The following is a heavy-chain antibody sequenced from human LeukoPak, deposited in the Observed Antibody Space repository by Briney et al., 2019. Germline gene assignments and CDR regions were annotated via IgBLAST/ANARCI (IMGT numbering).Heavy chain of an antibody. D-gene: IGHD3-22*01. Sequence: SETLSLTCTVPGGSISSSSYYWGWIRQPPGKGLEWIGSIYYSGSTYYNPSLKSRVTISVDTSKNQFSLKLSSVTAADTAVYYCARDRHYYDSSGSYYYMDVWGKGTTVTVSS. CDR1: GGSISSSSYY. CDR3: ARDRHYYDSSGSYYYMDV. J-gene: IGHJ6*03. CDR2: IYYSGST. V-gene: IGHV4-39*07.